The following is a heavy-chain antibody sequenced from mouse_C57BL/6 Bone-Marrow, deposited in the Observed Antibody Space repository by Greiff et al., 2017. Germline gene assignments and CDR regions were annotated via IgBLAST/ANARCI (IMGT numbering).Heavy chain of an antibody. Sequence: QVQLQQPGAELVRPGSSVKLSCKASGYTFTSYWMHWVKQRPIQGLEWIGNIDPSDSETHYNQKFKDKATLTVDKSSSTAYMQLSSLTSEDSAVYYCARYSSTLYFDYWGQGTTLTVSS. V-gene: IGHV1-52*01. D-gene: IGHD1-1*01. CDR1: GYTFTSYW. CDR2: IDPSDSET. CDR3: ARYSSTLYFDY. J-gene: IGHJ2*01.